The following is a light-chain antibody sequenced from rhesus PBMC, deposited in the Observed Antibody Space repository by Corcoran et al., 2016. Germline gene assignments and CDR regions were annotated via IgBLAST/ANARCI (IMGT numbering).Light chain of an antibody. J-gene: IGKJ1*01. CDR2: KAS. CDR1: QRISSG. CDR3: QQYSSSPLT. V-gene: IGKV1-22*01. Sequence: DIQMTQSPSSLSASVGDTVTFTCRASQRISSGLAWYQQKPGKAPKILIYKASILQSGVPSRFSGSGSGTGFTLTISSLQSADFATYYCQQYSSSPLTFGQGTKVEI.